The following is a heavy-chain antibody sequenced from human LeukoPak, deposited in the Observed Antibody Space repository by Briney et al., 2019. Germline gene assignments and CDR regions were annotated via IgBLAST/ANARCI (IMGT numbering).Heavy chain of an antibody. CDR2: IKQDGSEK. CDR3: ASGFLDDFWSGHF. J-gene: IGHJ4*02. D-gene: IGHD3-3*01. CDR1: EFTFFTYW. Sequence: GSLRLSCTASEFTFFTYWMSWVRQAPGKGLEWVANIKQDGSEKYYVGSVKGRFTISRDNAMKSLYLQMNSLRAEDTAVYYCASGFLDDFWSGHFWGQGTLVTVSS. V-gene: IGHV3-7*01.